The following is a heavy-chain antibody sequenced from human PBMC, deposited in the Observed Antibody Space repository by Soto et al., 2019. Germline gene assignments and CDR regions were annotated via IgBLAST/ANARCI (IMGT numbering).Heavy chain of an antibody. CDR3: ARVPVDTYMIYWFDP. CDR1: GDSISSGDYY. CDR2: VYFSGST. D-gene: IGHD5-18*01. V-gene: IGHV4-61*08. J-gene: IGHJ5*02. Sequence: SSTLSLTCSVSGDSISSGDYYWTWMRQAPGKGLQWVGHVYFSGSTNYNPSLKSRVTISLDTSKNQFSLKLRSVTAGDTAVYYCARVPVDTYMIYWFDPWGQGTLVTVSS.